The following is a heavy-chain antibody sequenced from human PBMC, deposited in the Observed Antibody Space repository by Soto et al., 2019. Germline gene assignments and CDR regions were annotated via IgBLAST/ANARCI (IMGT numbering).Heavy chain of an antibody. CDR1: GGSVSNNNW. J-gene: IGHJ4*02. V-gene: IGHV4-4*02. CDR3: TKNSAYALDY. Sequence: QVQLQESGPGLVKPSGTLSLSCAVSGGSVSNNNWWSWVRQSPGNGLEWIGEIHHSGGTSYNPSLESRATLSVDKSKNELSLRLNYVTAADTAEYYCTKNSAYALDYWGLGILVTVSS. D-gene: IGHD5-12*01. CDR2: IHHSGGT.